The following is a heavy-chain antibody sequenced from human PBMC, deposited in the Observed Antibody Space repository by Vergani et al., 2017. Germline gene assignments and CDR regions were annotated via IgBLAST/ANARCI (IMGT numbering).Heavy chain of an antibody. CDR3: ARGDYGGNSDFFDY. V-gene: IGHV4-31*03. CDR1: GGSISSGGYY. Sequence: QVQLQESGPGLVKPSQTLSLTCTVSGGSISSGGYYWSWIRQHPGKGLEWIGSIYYSGSTYYNPSLKSRVTISVDTSKNQFSLKLSSVTAADTAVYYCARGDYGGNSDFFDYWGQGTLVTVSS. CDR2: IYYSGST. J-gene: IGHJ4*02. D-gene: IGHD4-23*01.